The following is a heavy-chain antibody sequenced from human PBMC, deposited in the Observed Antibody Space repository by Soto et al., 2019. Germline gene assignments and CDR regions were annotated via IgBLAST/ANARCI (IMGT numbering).Heavy chain of an antibody. J-gene: IGHJ4*02. D-gene: IGHD3-16*02. V-gene: IGHV3-11*01. CDR3: ARGHYDYVWGSYRFFVY. Sequence: GGSLRLSCAASGFTFSDYYMSWIRQAPGKGLEWVAYISSSGSTIYYADSVKGRFTISRDNAKNSLYLQMNSLRAEDTGVYYCARGHYDYVWGSYRFFVYWGQGTLVTVSS. CDR2: ISSSGSTI. CDR1: GFTFSDYY.